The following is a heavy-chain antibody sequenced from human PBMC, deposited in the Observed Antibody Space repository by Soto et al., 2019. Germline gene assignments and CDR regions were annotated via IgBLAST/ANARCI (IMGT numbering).Heavy chain of an antibody. CDR3: ARVRYCSGGSCYPRFDP. Sequence: QVQLQESGPGLVKPSQTLSLTCTVSGGSISSGGYYWSWIRQHPGKGLEWIGYIYYSGSTYYNPSLKSRVTISVDTSKNQFSLKLSSVTAADTAVHYCARVRYCSGGSCYPRFDPWGQGTLVTVSS. D-gene: IGHD2-15*01. V-gene: IGHV4-31*03. CDR2: IYYSGST. CDR1: GGSISSGGYY. J-gene: IGHJ5*02.